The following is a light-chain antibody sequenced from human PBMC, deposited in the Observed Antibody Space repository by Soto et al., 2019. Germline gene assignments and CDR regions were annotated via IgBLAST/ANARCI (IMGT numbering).Light chain of an antibody. J-gene: IGKJ4*01. CDR1: QSIGIN. CDR3: QQRSNWPPVT. V-gene: IGKV3-11*01. Sequence: EIVMTQSPATLSVSPGERATLSFMASQSIGINLAWFHQKPGQAPRLLIYDASNRATGIPARFSGSGSGTDFTLAISSLEPEDFAVYYCQQRSNWPPVTFGGGTKVDIK. CDR2: DAS.